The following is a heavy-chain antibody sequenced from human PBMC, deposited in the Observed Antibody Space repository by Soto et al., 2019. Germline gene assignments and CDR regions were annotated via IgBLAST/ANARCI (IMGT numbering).Heavy chain of an antibody. CDR2: FDPEDGET. V-gene: IGHV1-24*01. CDR3: ATGYYYASGSGSLAYYFDY. J-gene: IGHJ4*02. CDR1: GYTLTELS. D-gene: IGHD3-10*01. Sequence: ASVKVSCKVSGYTLTELSMHWVRQAPGKGLEWMGGFDPEDGETIYAQKFQGRVTMTEDTSTDTAYMELSSLRSEDTAVYYCATGYYYASGSGSLAYYFDYWGQGTLVIVSS.